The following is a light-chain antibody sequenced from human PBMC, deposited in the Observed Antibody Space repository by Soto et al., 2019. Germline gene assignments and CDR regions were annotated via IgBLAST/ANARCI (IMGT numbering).Light chain of an antibody. CDR2: DVS. CDR1: SSDVGGYNY. CDR3: SSYANFHTLV. V-gene: IGLV2-14*01. Sequence: QSVLTQPASVSGSPGQSIAISCTGTSSDVGGYNYVSWYQQYPGKAPKLMIYDVSNRPSGVSNRFSGSKSGNTASLTISGLQSEDEGDYYCSSYANFHTLVFGTATKVT. J-gene: IGLJ1*01.